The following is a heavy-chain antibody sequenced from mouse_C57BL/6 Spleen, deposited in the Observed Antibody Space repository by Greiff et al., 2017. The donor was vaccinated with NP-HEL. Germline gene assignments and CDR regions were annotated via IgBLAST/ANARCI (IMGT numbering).Heavy chain of an antibody. Sequence: QVQLQQPGAELVRPGSSVKLSCKASGYTFTSYWMDWVKQRPGQGLEWIGNIYPSDSETHYNQKFKDKATLTVDKSSSTAYMQLSSLTSEDSAVYYCARQGWLRGYFDVWGTGTTVTVSS. CDR3: ARQGWLRGYFDV. CDR1: GYTFTSYW. D-gene: IGHD2-2*01. V-gene: IGHV1-61*01. CDR2: IYPSDSET. J-gene: IGHJ1*03.